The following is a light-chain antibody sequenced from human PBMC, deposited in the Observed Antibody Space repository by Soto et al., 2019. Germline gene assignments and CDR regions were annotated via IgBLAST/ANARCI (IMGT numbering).Light chain of an antibody. J-gene: IGLJ2*01. CDR1: RGDLGSHDY. V-gene: IGLV2-14*01. Sequence: QSALTQPASVSVSPGQSITISCTGSRGDLGSHDYVSWYQQYPGKAPKLMIYDVTNRPSGVSNRFSGSKSGNTASLTISGLQAEAEAAYYGSSYTGRSTLVVFGGGTQLTVL. CDR2: DVT. CDR3: SSYTGRSTLVV.